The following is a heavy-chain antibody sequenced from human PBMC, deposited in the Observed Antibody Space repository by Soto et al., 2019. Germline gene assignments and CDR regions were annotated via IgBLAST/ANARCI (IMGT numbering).Heavy chain of an antibody. Sequence: QLQLQESGSGLVKPSQTLSLTCAVSGGSISSGGYSWSWIRQPPGKGLEWIGYIYHSGSTYYNPSLKSRVTISVDRSKNQFSLKLSSVTAADTAVYYCARGTATVVTLGAGGPEDGAFDIWGQGTMVTVSS. V-gene: IGHV4-30-2*01. CDR2: IYHSGST. CDR3: ARGTATVVTLGAGGPEDGAFDI. J-gene: IGHJ3*02. CDR1: GGSISSGGYS. D-gene: IGHD4-17*01.